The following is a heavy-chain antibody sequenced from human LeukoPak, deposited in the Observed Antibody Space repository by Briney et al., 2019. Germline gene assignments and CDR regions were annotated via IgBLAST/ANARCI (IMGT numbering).Heavy chain of an antibody. J-gene: IGHJ4*02. CDR1: GFSLRTSGMR. CDR3: ARMGGNYQFDS. D-gene: IGHD1-26*01. Sequence: SGPALVKPPQTLTLTCTFSGFSLRTSGMRVTWIRQPPGKALEWPARIDWNDDKFYSTSLKTRPTISKDTSKSQVVLTMTNVDPVDTGTYYCARMGGNYQFDSWGQGTLVTVSS. V-gene: IGHV2-70*04. CDR2: IDWNDDK.